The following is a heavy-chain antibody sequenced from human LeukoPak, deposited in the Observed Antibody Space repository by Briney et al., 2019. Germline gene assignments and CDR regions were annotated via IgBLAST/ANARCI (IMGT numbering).Heavy chain of an antibody. J-gene: IGHJ3*02. CDR3: ARGYSSSWDDAFDI. D-gene: IGHD6-13*01. CDR1: GYTFTSYG. V-gene: IGHV1-18*01. CDR2: ISGCNGNT. Sequence: ASVKVSCKASGYTFTSYGISWVRQAPGQGLEWMGWISGCNGNTNYVQKLQGRVNMTTDTSTGTAYMELRSLRSDDTAVYYCARGYSSSWDDAFDIWGQGTMVTVSS.